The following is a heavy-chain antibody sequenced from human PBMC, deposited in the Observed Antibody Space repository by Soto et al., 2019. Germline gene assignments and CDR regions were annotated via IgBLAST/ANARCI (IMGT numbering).Heavy chain of an antibody. CDR1: GASISRHY. CDR3: ARLRYCSSRTCYMDV. D-gene: IGHD2-2*01. Sequence: SETLSLTCTVSGASISRHYWSWIRQPPKKGLEWIGYIYYSGSTNYAPTLKSRVTISVDTSKNPSYLKLSSVTAEDTAVYYCARLRYCSSRTCYMDVWGKGTTVTVSS. J-gene: IGHJ6*03. V-gene: IGHV4-59*08. CDR2: IYYSGST.